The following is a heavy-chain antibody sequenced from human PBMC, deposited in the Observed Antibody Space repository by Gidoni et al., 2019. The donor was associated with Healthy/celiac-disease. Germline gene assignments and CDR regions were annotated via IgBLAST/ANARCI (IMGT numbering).Heavy chain of an antibody. CDR1: GFTFDDYA. CDR3: AKDTSPSGFFPGF. CDR2: ISWNSGSI. Sequence: EVQLVESGGGLVQPGRSLRLSCAASGFTFDDYAMHWVRQAPGKGLEWVSGISWNSGSIGYADSVKGRFTISRDNAKNSLYLQMNSLRAEDTALYYCAKDTSPSGFFPGFWGQGTLVTVSS. V-gene: IGHV3-9*01. J-gene: IGHJ4*02.